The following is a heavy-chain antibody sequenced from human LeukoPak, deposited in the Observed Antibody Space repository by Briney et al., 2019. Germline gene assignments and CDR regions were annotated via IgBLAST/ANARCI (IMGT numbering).Heavy chain of an antibody. Sequence: GASVKVSCKASGYTFTSYGISWVRQAPGQGLEWMGWISAYNGNTNYAQKLQGRVTMTTDTSTSTAYMELRSRRSDDTAVYYCARNVQLWLFDYYYYGMDVWGQGTTVTVSS. CDR1: GYTFTSYG. D-gene: IGHD5-18*01. V-gene: IGHV1-18*01. CDR2: ISAYNGNT. CDR3: ARNVQLWLFDYYYYGMDV. J-gene: IGHJ6*02.